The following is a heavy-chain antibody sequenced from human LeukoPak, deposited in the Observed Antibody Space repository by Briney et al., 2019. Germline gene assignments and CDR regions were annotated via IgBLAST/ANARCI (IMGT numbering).Heavy chain of an antibody. CDR3: ARGIGSGWYGVDY. CDR2: ISGSGGST. J-gene: IGHJ4*02. CDR1: GFTFSSYA. V-gene: IGHV3-23*01. Sequence: HPGGSLRLSCAVYGFTFSSYAMSWVRQAPGKGLEWVSAISGSGGSTYYADSVKCRFTISRDNSKNTLYLQMNSLRAEDTAVYYCARGIGSGWYGVDYWGQGTLVTVSS. D-gene: IGHD6-19*01.